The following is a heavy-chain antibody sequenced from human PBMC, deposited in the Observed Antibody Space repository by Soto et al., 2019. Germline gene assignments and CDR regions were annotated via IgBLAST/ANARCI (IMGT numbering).Heavy chain of an antibody. CDR1: GFTFSNYA. V-gene: IGHV3-30-3*01. CDR3: ARDMGIAAAGLDY. J-gene: IGHJ4*02. Sequence: QVQLLESGGGVVQPGRSLRLSCAASGFTFSNYALHWVRQAPGKGLEWVAVISDDGSNNYYTDSVKSRFTISRDNSKNMLYRQTNSLRARDTAVYYCARDMGIAAAGLDYWGQGTLVTVSS. D-gene: IGHD6-13*01. CDR2: ISDDGSNN.